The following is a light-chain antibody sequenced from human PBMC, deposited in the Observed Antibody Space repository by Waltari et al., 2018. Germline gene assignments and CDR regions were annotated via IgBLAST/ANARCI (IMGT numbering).Light chain of an antibody. CDR2: EVR. V-gene: IGLV2-14*01. Sequence: QSALTQPASVSGSPGQSITISCTGTSSDIGTYNFVSWYQQFPGTAPKLIIYEVRNRPSWVTNRFSCSKSGNTASLTIAGLQPEDDADYYCSSYRGGSSLVFGGGTKLTVL. CDR3: SSYRGGSSLV. J-gene: IGLJ2*01. CDR1: SSDIGTYNF.